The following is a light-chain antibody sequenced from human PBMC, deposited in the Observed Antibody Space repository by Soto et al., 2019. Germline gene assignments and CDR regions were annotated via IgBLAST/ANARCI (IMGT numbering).Light chain of an antibody. CDR3: CSYTRTSNHYF. Sequence: QSVLTQPASVSGSPGQSITVSCTGTSSDIGGYDYVSWYQQRPGKAPKLMIYEVRYRPSGVSNRFSGSKSGNTAPLTISGLQAEEEAVYYCCSYTRTSNHYFFGSGTKVTVL. V-gene: IGLV2-14*01. J-gene: IGLJ1*01. CDR1: SSDIGGYDY. CDR2: EVR.